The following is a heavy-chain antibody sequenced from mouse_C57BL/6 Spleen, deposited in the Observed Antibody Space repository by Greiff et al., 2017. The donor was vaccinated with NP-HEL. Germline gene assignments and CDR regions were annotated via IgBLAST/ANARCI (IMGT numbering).Heavy chain of an antibody. CDR1: GYTFTSYG. CDR2: ICSGNGYS. J-gene: IGHJ4*01. D-gene: IGHD2-9*01. CDR3: ATYYGYDEVYAMDY. Sequence: EVKLMESGAELVRPGSSVKMSCKTSGYTFTSYGINWVKQRPGQGLEWIGYICSGNGYSEYNEKFKGKATLTSDTSSSTAYMQLSSLTAEDSAIYFCATYYGYDEVYAMDYWGQGTSVTVAS. V-gene: IGHV1-58*01.